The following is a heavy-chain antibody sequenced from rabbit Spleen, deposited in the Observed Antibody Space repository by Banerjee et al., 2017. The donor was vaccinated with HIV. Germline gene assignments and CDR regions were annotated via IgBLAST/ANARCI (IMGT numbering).Heavy chain of an antibody. CDR1: GFSFSNKAV. CDR3: ARDTSSSFSSYGMDL. V-gene: IGHV1S40*01. J-gene: IGHJ6*01. D-gene: IGHD1-1*01. CDR2: IYNGDGST. Sequence: QSLEESGGDLVKPGASLTLSCTASGFSFSNKAVICWVRQAPGKGPEFIACIYNGDGSTYYASWVNGRFTVSKTSSTTVTLQMTRLTAADTATYFCARDTSSSFSSYGMDLWGQGTLVTVS.